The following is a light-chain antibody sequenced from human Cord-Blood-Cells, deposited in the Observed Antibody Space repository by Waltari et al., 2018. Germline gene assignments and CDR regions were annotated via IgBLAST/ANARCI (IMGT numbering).Light chain of an antibody. J-gene: IGLJ2*01. CDR3: SSYTCSITMV. CDR2: DVS. CDR1: SSDAGGYNY. V-gene: IGLV2-14*01. Sequence: QSVLTQPAYVSGSPGQSITTSCHGTSSDAGGYNYVSWYQQHPGKAPKRVIYDVSKGPSGVWYRVSGSKAGNTACLTTAGLQAEDEADYYCSSYTCSITMVFGGGTKLTVL.